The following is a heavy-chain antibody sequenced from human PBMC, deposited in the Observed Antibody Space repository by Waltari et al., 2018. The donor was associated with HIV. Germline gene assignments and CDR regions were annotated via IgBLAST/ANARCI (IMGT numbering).Heavy chain of an antibody. CDR1: GYTLTELS. D-gene: IGHD3-22*01. CDR3: ATDYYDSSGYYWTFDY. V-gene: IGHV1-24*01. CDR2: FDPEDGET. Sequence: QVQLVQSGAEVKKPGVSVKVSCKVSGYTLTELSMHWVRQAPGKGLEWMGGFDPEDGETIYAQKFQGRVTMTEDTSTDTAYMELSSLRSEDTAVYYCATDYYDSSGYYWTFDYWGQGTLVTVSS. J-gene: IGHJ4*02.